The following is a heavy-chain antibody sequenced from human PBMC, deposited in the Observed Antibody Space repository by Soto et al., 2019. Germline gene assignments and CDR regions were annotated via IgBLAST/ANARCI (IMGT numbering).Heavy chain of an antibody. Sequence: QVQLVQSGPEVKEPGASVRVSCKASGYTFINYHIFWVRQAPGQGLEWMGWISTSNGDTNYAQNFQGRVTMTTDTSTTTAYVELRSLRYDDTAVYYCARDITGATGDYWGQGTLVTVSS. CDR2: ISTSNGDT. D-gene: IGHD1-26*01. J-gene: IGHJ4*02. V-gene: IGHV1-18*01. CDR3: ARDITGATGDY. CDR1: GYTFINYH.